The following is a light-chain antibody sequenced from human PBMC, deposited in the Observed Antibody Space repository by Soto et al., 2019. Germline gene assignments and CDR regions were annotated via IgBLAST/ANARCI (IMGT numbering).Light chain of an antibody. CDR2: LEGSGSY. CDR3: ETWDSHWV. J-gene: IGLJ3*02. Sequence: QSVLTQSSSASASLGSSVKLTYTLSSGHSSYIIAWHQQQPGKAPRYLMKLEGSGSYNKGSGVPDRFSGSSSGADRYLTISNLQSEDEADYYCETWDSHWVFGGGTKVTVL. V-gene: IGLV4-60*03. CDR1: SGHSSYI.